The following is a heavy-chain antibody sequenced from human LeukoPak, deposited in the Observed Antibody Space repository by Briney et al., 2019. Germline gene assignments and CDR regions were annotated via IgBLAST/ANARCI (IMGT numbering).Heavy chain of an antibody. V-gene: IGHV4-61*01. J-gene: IGHJ3*02. CDR3: ARDDGSAGGTDAFDI. Sequence: MASETLSLTCTVSGGSVSSGSYFWSWIRQPPGKGLEWIGYIYYSGGTNYNPSLKSRVTISVDTSKNQFSLKLSPVTAADTAVYYCARDDGSAGGTDAFDIWGQGTMVTVSS. CDR2: IYYSGGT. CDR1: GGSVSSGSYF. D-gene: IGHD1-1*01.